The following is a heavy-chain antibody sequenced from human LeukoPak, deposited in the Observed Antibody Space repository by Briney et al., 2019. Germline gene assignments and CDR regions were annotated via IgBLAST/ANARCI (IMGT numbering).Heavy chain of an antibody. Sequence: GESLKISCKGSGYSVTSYWIGWVRQTPGKGMEWMGIIYPGDSDTRYSPSFQGQVTMSADKSISTAYLQWSSLKASDTAMYYCARRGEAAGYFDYWGQGTLVTVSS. J-gene: IGHJ4*02. CDR3: ARRGEAAGYFDY. CDR2: IYPGDSDT. D-gene: IGHD6-13*01. V-gene: IGHV5-51*01. CDR1: GYSVTSYW.